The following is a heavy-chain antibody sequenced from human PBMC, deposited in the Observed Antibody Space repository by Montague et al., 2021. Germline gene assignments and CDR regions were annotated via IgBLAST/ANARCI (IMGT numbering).Heavy chain of an antibody. CDR1: GFIFNNYA. Sequence: SLRLSCAASGFIFNNYAMNWFRQAPGKGLEWVSGINGNSINIDYADSVKGRFTISRDNAKNSLYLQMNSLRAEDTAFYYCVKDTRDYYPDFWGQGILVTVSS. J-gene: IGHJ4*02. CDR2: INGNSINI. CDR3: VKDTRDYYPDF. V-gene: IGHV3-9*01. D-gene: IGHD3-3*01.